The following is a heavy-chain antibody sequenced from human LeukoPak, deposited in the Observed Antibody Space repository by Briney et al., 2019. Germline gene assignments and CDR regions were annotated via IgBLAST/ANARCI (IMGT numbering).Heavy chain of an antibody. V-gene: IGHV4-59*05. Sequence: SETLSLTCTVSGGSISNYYWSWIRQPPGKGLEWIGSIYDSGSTYYNPSLKSRVSISVDTSKNQFSLKLNSVTAADTAVYYCARHYGPWGQGTLVTVSS. CDR2: IYDSGST. CDR3: ARHYGP. CDR1: GGSISNYY. J-gene: IGHJ5*02. D-gene: IGHD3-16*01.